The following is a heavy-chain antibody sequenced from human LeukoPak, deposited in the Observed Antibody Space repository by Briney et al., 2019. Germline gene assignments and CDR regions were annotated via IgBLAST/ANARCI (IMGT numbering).Heavy chain of an antibody. CDR1: GGTFSSYA. Sequence: ASVKVSCKASGGTFSSYAISWVRQAPGQGLEWMGRIIPILGIANYAQKFQGRVTITADKSTSTAYMELSSLRSEDTAVYYCAREGDVDIVATMESYDAFDIWGQGTMVTVSS. V-gene: IGHV1-69*04. CDR2: IIPILGIA. CDR3: AREGDVDIVATMESYDAFDI. J-gene: IGHJ3*02. D-gene: IGHD5-12*01.